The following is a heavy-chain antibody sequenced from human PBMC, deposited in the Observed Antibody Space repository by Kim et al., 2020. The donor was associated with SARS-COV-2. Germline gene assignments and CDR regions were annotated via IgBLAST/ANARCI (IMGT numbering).Heavy chain of an antibody. Sequence: GGSLRLSCAASGFPFSVYAMSWVRQAPGKGLEWVSAISDNGDDTYYADSVKGRFTISRDKSKNTLYLQMNSLRAADTAIYYCAKEGVYCISPSCPRRFDSWGQGTLVTVSS. D-gene: IGHD2-2*01. CDR1: GFPFSVYA. CDR2: ISDNGDDT. J-gene: IGHJ5*01. V-gene: IGHV3-23*01. CDR3: AKEGVYCISPSCPRRFDS.